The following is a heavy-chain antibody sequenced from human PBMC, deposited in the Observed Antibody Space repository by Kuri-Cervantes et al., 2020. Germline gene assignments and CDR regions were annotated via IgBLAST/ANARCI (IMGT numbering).Heavy chain of an antibody. CDR1: GFTFSSYW. V-gene: IGHV3-74*01. J-gene: IGHJ5*02. D-gene: IGHD2-2*02. CDR3: AKDIRQGGWFDP. CDR2: INSDGSNT. Sequence: GESLKISCAASGFTFSSYWMHWVRQAPGKGLVWVSRINSDGSNTAYADSVKGRFTISRDNSKNTLYLQMNSLRAEDTAVYYCAKDIRQGGWFDPWGQGTLVTVSS.